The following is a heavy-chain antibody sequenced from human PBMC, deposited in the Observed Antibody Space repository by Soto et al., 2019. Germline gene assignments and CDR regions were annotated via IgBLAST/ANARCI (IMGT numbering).Heavy chain of an antibody. CDR1: GGTFSSYA. CDR2: IIPIFGTA. Sequence: SVKVSCKASGGTFSSYAISWVRQAPGQGLEWMGGIIPIFGTANYAQKFQGRVTITADESTSTAYMELSSLRSEDTAVYYCAATLYRAKQWLVTAHFDYWGQGTLVTV. V-gene: IGHV1-69*13. D-gene: IGHD6-19*01. J-gene: IGHJ4*02. CDR3: AATLYRAKQWLVTAHFDY.